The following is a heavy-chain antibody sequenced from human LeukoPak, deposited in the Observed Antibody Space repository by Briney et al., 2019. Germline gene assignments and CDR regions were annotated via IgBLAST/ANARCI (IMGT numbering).Heavy chain of an antibody. CDR1: GFTFSTYA. V-gene: IGHV3-23*01. J-gene: IGHJ5*02. CDR3: AKDPYSSGPYNWFDP. Sequence: GGSLRLSCAASGFTFSTYAMAWVRQAPGKGLEWVSSIFPSGGEIHYADSVRGRFTISRDNSKSTLSLQMNSLRAEDTAVYYCAKDPYSSGPYNWFDPWGQGTLVTVSS. D-gene: IGHD6-19*01. CDR2: IFPSGGEI.